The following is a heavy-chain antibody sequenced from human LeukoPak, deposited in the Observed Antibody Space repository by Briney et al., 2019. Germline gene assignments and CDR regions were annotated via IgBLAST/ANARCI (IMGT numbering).Heavy chain of an antibody. Sequence: ASVTVSCKASGYTFTGYYMHWVRQAPGHGIEWMGWINPNSGGTNYAQKFQGRVTMTRDTSISTAYMELSRLRSDDTAVYYCARERAKTPDYWGQGTLVTVSS. CDR3: ARERAKTPDY. CDR1: GYTFTGYY. J-gene: IGHJ4*02. V-gene: IGHV1-2*02. CDR2: INPNSGGT.